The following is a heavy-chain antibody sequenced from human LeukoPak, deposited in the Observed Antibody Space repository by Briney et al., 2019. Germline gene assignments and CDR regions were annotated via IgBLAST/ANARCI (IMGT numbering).Heavy chain of an antibody. D-gene: IGHD2-21*02. J-gene: IGHJ1*01. CDR2: ISYDGSNK. CDR1: GFTFSSYG. V-gene: IGHV3-30*18. Sequence: PGGSLRLSCAASGFTFSSYGMHWVRQAPGKGLEWVAVISYDGSNKYYADSVKGRFTISRDNSKNTLYLQMNSLRAEDTAVYYCAKTSEGHCGGDCYSYFQHWGQGTLVTVSS. CDR3: AKTSEGHCGGDCYSYFQH.